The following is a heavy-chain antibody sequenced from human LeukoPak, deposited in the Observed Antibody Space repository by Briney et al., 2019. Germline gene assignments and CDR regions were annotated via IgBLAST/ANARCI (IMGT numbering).Heavy chain of an antibody. Sequence: GGSLRLSCAASGFTFDDYAMHWVRQAPGKGLEWVSGISWNSGSIGYVDSVKGRFTISRDNAKNSLYLQMNSLRAEDTALYYCAKGHYGSGSYYYYMDVWGKGTTVAVSS. CDR2: ISWNSGSI. CDR1: GFTFDDYA. D-gene: IGHD3-10*01. J-gene: IGHJ6*03. V-gene: IGHV3-9*01. CDR3: AKGHYGSGSYYYYMDV.